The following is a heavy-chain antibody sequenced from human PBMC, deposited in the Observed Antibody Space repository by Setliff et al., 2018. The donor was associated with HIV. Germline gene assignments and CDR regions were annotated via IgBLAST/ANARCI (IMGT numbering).Heavy chain of an antibody. CDR2: VSTSGST. CDR3: ARGLWFGGSYWFDP. CDR1: GSSISTYD. D-gene: IGHD3-10*01. V-gene: IGHV4-4*07. J-gene: IGHJ5*02. Sequence: SETLSLTCTVSGSSISTYDWSWIRQPAGKGLEWIGRVSTSGSTKYNPSLKSRVTMSIDTSKNQFSLKRSSVTAADTAVYYCARGLWFGGSYWFDPWGQGTLVTVSS.